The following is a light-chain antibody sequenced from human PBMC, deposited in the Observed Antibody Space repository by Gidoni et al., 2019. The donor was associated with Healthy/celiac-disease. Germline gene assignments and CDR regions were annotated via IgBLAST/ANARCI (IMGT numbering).Light chain of an antibody. CDR2: AAS. V-gene: IGKV1-8*01. CDR3: QQYYSYPTWT. J-gene: IGKJ1*01. Sequence: IPMTQSPSSFSASTGDRVTITCRASQGISIYLAWYQQKPGKAPKLLIYAASTLQSGVPSRFSGSGSGTDFTLTISCLQSEDFATYYCQQYYSYPTWTFGQGTKVEIK. CDR1: QGISIY.